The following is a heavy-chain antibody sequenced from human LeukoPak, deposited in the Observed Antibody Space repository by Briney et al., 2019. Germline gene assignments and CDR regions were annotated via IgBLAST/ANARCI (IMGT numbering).Heavy chain of an antibody. CDR2: MDPNSGNT. V-gene: IGHV1-8*01. CDR3: ARGRAAAGTSFDY. J-gene: IGHJ4*02. Sequence: ASVKVSCKASGYTFTSYDINWVRQATGQGLEWMGWMDPNSGNTGYAQKFQGRVTMTRNTSISTAYMELSSLRSEDTAVYYCARGRAAAGTSFDYWGQGTLVTVSS. CDR1: GYTFTSYD. D-gene: IGHD6-13*01.